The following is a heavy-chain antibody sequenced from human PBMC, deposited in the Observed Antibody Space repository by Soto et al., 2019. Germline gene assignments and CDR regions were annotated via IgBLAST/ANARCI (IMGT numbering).Heavy chain of an antibody. CDR3: AREYYYDSSGYSNWFDP. J-gene: IGHJ5*02. V-gene: IGHV1-2*04. CDR1: GYTFTSYG. D-gene: IGHD3-22*01. CDR2: INPNSGGT. Sequence: GASVKVSCKASGYTFTSYGISWVRQAPGQGLEWMGWINPNSGGTNYAQKFQGWVTMTRDTSISTAYMELSRLRSDDTAVYYCAREYYYDSSGYSNWFDPWGQGTLVTVS.